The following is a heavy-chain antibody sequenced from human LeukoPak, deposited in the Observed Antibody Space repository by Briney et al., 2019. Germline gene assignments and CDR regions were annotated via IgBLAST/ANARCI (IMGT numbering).Heavy chain of an antibody. CDR1: GYSFTSYW. CDR3: ARSCYYDSSGYPRDAFDI. CDR2: IYPGDSDT. D-gene: IGHD3-22*01. Sequence: GESPKISCKGSGYSFTSYWIGWVRQMPGKGLEWMGIIYPGDSDTRYSPSFQGQVTISADKSISTAYLQWSSLKGSDTAMYYCARSCYYDSSGYPRDAFDIWGQGTMVTVSS. V-gene: IGHV5-51*01. J-gene: IGHJ3*02.